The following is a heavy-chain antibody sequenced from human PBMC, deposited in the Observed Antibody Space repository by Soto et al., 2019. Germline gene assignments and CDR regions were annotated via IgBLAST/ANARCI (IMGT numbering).Heavy chain of an antibody. Sequence: SETLSLTCAVYGGSFSTYYWSWIRQPPGKGLEWIGEINHSGSTNFNPSLKSRVTISVDTSKNQFSLKLTSVTAADTAVYFCARGRKEYRSSWYVDCGPGTLLTIS. CDR2: INHSGST. V-gene: IGHV4-34*01. D-gene: IGHD6-13*01. CDR1: GGSFSTYY. CDR3: ARGRKEYRSSWYVD. J-gene: IGHJ4*02.